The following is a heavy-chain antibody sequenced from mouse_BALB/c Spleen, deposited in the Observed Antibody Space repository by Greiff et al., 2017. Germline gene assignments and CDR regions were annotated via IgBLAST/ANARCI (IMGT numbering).Heavy chain of an antibody. CDR3: ARPYGNYEGYAMDY. D-gene: IGHD2-1*01. J-gene: IGHJ4*01. Sequence: DVHLVESGGGLVQPGGSRKLSCAASGFTFSSFGMHWVRQAPEKGLEWVAYISSGSSTIYYADTVKGRFTISRDNPKNTLFLQMTSLRSEDTAMYYCARPYGNYEGYAMDYWGQGTSVTVSS. V-gene: IGHV5-17*02. CDR1: GFTFSSFG. CDR2: ISSGSSTI.